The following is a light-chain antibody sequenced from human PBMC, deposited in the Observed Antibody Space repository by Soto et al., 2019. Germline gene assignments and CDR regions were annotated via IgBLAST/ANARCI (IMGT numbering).Light chain of an antibody. Sequence: DIRMTQSPPSLSASVGDRVTSSCRASQGIRNDLGWFQQIPGKAPKHLIYGASSLQSGVPSRFSGNGSGTEFTLTINSLQPEDFATYYCLQHNTYPLTFGGGTKVEIK. CDR3: LQHNTYPLT. J-gene: IGKJ4*01. CDR2: GAS. V-gene: IGKV1-17*01. CDR1: QGIRND.